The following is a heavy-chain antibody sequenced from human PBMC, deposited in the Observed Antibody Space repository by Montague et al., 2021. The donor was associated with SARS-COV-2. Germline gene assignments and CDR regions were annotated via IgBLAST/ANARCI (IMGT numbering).Heavy chain of an antibody. J-gene: IGHJ5*02. V-gene: IGHV4-39*01. Sequence: SETLSLTCTVSGGSISSSSYERGWIREPPGKGLEWIGSIYYSGSTYYNPSLKSRVTISVDTSKNQFSLKLSSVTAADTAVYYCARHSLAVTAIYNWFDPWSQGTLVTVSS. D-gene: IGHD2-21*02. CDR1: GGSISSSSYE. CDR3: ARHSLAVTAIYNWFDP. CDR2: IYYSGST.